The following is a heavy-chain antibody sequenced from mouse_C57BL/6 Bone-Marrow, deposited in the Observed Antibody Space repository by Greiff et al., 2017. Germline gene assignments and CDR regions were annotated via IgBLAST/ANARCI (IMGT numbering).Heavy chain of an antibody. V-gene: IGHV1-7*01. Sequence: QVHVKQSGAELAKPGASVKLSCKASGYTFTSYWMHWVKQRPGQGLEWIGYINPSSGYTKYNQKFKDKATLTADKSSSTAYMQLSSRTYEDSAVYYCASRLWLRPLDYWGQGTTLTVSS. CDR3: ASRLWLRPLDY. CDR2: INPSSGYT. D-gene: IGHD2-2*01. CDR1: GYTFTSYW. J-gene: IGHJ2*01.